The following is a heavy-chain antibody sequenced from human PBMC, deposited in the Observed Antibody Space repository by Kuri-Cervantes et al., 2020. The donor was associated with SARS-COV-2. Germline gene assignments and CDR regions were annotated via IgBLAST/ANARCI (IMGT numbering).Heavy chain of an antibody. CDR3: ARVGVATGGFWFDP. V-gene: IGHV4-30-2*01. CDR1: GGSISNSSYY. CDR2: IYHSGST. Sequence: SETLSLTCTVSGGSISNSSYYWGWIRQPPGKGLEWIGYIYHSGSTYYNPSLRSRVTISVDRSKNQFSLKLSSVTAADTAVYYCARVGVATGGFWFDPWGQGTLVTVSS. J-gene: IGHJ5*02. D-gene: IGHD5-12*01.